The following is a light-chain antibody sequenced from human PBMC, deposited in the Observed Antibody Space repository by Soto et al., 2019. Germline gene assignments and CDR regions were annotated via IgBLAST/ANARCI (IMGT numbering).Light chain of an antibody. CDR1: QDINIW. CDR2: RAS. V-gene: IGKV1-12*01. CDR3: QQGKDFPLT. Sequence: DIQMTQSPSSVSASVGDRVTITCRASQDINIWLAWYQQKPGLAPNLLIYRASRLIGGVPSRFSGSGSGTDFTLTIRSLQPEDLATYYCQQGKDFPLTVGGGTKVEIK. J-gene: IGKJ4*01.